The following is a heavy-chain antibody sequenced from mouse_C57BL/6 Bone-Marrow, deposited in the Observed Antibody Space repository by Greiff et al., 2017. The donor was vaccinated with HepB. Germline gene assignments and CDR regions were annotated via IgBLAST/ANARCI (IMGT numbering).Heavy chain of an antibody. D-gene: IGHD2-2*01. J-gene: IGHJ3*01. V-gene: IGHV1-55*01. CDR3: AREGGGYDVREFAY. Sequence: QVQLQQPGAELVKPGASVKMSCKASGYTFTSYWITWVKQRPGQGLEWIGDIYPGSGSTNYNEKFKSKATLTVDTSSSTAYMQLSSLTSEDSAVYYWAREGGGYDVREFAYWGQGTLVTVSA. CDR1: GYTFTSYW. CDR2: IYPGSGST.